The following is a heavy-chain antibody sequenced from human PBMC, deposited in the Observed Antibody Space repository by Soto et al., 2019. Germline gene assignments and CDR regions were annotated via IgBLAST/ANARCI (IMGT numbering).Heavy chain of an antibody. Sequence: QVQPVQSGGGVVQPGRSLRFSCAASGFIFSSYALHWVRQAPGKGLEWVAFVSSDGTSKKYADSVKGRFTISRDNSNNSLFLEINSLRPDDTAIYYCARGGITSVTTPFRYWGQGTLVTVSS. D-gene: IGHD4-17*01. CDR1: GFIFSSYA. J-gene: IGHJ4*02. V-gene: IGHV3-30*04. CDR2: VSSDGTSK. CDR3: ARGGITSVTTPFRY.